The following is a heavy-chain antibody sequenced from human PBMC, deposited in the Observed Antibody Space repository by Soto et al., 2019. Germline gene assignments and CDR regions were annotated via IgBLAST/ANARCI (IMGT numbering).Heavy chain of an antibody. Sequence: ETLSLTCAVYGGSFSGYYWSWIRQPPGKGLEWIGEINHSGSTNYNPSLKSRVTISVDTSKNQFSLKLSSVTAADTAVYYCARGRITIFGVVTPDQYYFDYWGQGTLVTVSS. D-gene: IGHD3-3*01. V-gene: IGHV4-34*01. CDR2: INHSGST. J-gene: IGHJ4*02. CDR1: GGSFSGYY. CDR3: ARGRITIFGVVTPDQYYFDY.